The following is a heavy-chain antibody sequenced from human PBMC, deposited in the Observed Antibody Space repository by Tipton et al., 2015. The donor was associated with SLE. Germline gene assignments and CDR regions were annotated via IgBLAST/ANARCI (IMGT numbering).Heavy chain of an antibody. Sequence: VSGGSISSYYWSWIRQPPGKGLEWSGYIYYSGSTNYNPSLKSRVTISVDTSKNQFSLKLSSVTAADTAVYYCARAPRLGAFDIWGQGTMVTVSS. J-gene: IGHJ3*02. CDR3: ARAPRLGAFDI. V-gene: IGHV4-59*08. D-gene: IGHD6-19*01. CDR2: IYYSGST. CDR1: GGSISSYY.